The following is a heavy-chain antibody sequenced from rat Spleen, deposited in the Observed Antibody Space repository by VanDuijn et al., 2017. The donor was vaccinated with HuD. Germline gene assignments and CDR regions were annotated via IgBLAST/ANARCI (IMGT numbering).Heavy chain of an antibody. Sequence: EVQLVESGGGLVQPGRSLKLSCFASGFNFSNYYMAWVRQAPTKGLEWVSFISYDLGNTFYRDSVKGRFTISRDSAKSTLYLQMDSRRSEDTATYYCARGFTVAVFWGQGVMVTVSA. D-gene: IGHD1-2*01. CDR2: ISYDLGNT. V-gene: IGHV5S23*01. CDR1: GFNFSNYY. CDR3: ARGFTVAVF. J-gene: IGHJ2*01.